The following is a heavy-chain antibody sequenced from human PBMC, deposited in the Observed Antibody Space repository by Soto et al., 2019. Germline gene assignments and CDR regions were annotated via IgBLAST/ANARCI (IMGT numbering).Heavy chain of an antibody. J-gene: IGHJ4*02. CDR1: GFTFSSYA. CDR2: ISNSVGST. Sequence: PGGSLRLSCAASGFTFSSYAMSWVRQAPGKGLEWVSAISNSVGSTYYADSVKGRFTISRDNSKNTLFLQMNSLRADDTAIYYCARGGSSSSSRACWGQGTLVTVSS. D-gene: IGHD6-6*01. V-gene: IGHV3-23*01. CDR3: ARGGSSSSSRAC.